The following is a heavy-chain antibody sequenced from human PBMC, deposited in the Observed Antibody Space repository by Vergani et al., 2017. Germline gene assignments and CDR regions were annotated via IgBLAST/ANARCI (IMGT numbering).Heavy chain of an antibody. CDR3: ARGNYYGSGTYVDP. Sequence: ELQLVESGGGLVQPGGSLRFSCEAAGSTAGGTYITGGRQAPGKGLGLVSHISSGEETYYADSVNGRVTISRYTSKNTLHLQINNLRVEDTAVYYSARGNYYGSGTYVDPWVQGTLVTVSS. CDR2: ISSGEET. J-gene: IGHJ5*02. D-gene: IGHD3-10*01. CDR1: GSTAGGTY. V-gene: IGHV3-66*02.